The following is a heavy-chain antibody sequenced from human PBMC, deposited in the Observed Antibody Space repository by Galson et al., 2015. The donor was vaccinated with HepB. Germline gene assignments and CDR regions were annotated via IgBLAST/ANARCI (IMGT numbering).Heavy chain of an antibody. V-gene: IGHV3-30-3*01. J-gene: IGHJ4*02. Sequence: SLRLSCAASGFTFSSYAMHWVRQAPGKGLEWGAVISYDGSNKYYADSVKGRFTISRDNSKNTLYLQMNSLRAEDTAVYYCARGPTVVRGYFDYCVQGTLVTVSS. CDR2: ISYDGSNK. CDR3: ARGPTVVRGYFDY. CDR1: GFTFSSYA. D-gene: IGHD4-23*01.